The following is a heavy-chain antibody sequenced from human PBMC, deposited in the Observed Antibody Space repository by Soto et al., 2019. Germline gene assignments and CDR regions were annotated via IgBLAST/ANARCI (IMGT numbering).Heavy chain of an antibody. J-gene: IGHJ6*02. CDR3: ARGITYYYGSGSHLPYYYGMDV. V-gene: IGHV3-53*01. CDR1: GFTVSSNY. Sequence: PGGSLRLSCAASGFTVSSNYMSWVRQAPGKGLEWVSVIYSGGSTYYADSVKGRFTISRDNSKNTLYLQMNSLRAEDTAVYYCARGITYYYGSGSHLPYYYGMDVWGQGTTVTVSS. D-gene: IGHD3-10*01. CDR2: IYSGGST.